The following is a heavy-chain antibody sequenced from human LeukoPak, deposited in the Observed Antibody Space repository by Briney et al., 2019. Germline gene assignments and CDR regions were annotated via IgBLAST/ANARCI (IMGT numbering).Heavy chain of an antibody. J-gene: IGHJ6*03. Sequence: GGSLRLSCAASGFTFNNYNMNWVRQTPGKGLEWVSSITRDSIYTFYADSVRGRFTISRDNAKNLLSLQMNSLRAEDTAVYYCARDPYNGYYGDDYYYYVDVRGKGTTVTISS. CDR1: GFTFNNYN. V-gene: IGHV3-21*01. CDR2: ITRDSIYT. D-gene: IGHD4-17*01. CDR3: ARDPYNGYYGDDYYYYVDV.